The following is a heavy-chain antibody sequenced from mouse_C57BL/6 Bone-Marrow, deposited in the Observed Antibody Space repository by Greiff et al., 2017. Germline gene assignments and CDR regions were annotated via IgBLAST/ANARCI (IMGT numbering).Heavy chain of an antibody. CDR2: IRSKSNNYAT. D-gene: IGHD2-12*01. J-gene: IGHJ4*01. CDR1: GFSFNTYA. Sequence: DVQLQESGGGLVQPKGSLKLSCAASGFSFNTYAMNWVRQAPGKGLEWVARIRSKSNNYATYYADSVKDRFTISRDDSESILYLQMNNLKTEDTAMYYCVRQRPLSMDYWGQGTSVTVSA. V-gene: IGHV10-1*01. CDR3: VRQRPLSMDY.